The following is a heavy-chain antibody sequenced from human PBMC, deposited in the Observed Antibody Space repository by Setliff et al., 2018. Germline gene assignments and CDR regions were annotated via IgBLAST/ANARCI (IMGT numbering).Heavy chain of an antibody. Sequence: GGSLRLSCAASGFTFSGYYMSWVRQAPGKGLEWVSAISDSGGSTFYVDSVKGRFTISSDNSKNTLYLQMNSLRVEDTAVYYCAKVPGIATAGQTDSYYYYYYYMDVWGKGTTVTVS. CDR3: AKVPGIATAGQTDSYYYYYYYMDV. CDR2: ISDSGGST. V-gene: IGHV3-23*01. CDR1: GFTFSGYY. J-gene: IGHJ6*03. D-gene: IGHD6-13*01.